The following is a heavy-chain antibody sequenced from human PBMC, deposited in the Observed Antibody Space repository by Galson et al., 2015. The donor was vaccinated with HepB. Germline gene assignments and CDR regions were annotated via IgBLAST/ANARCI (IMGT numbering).Heavy chain of an antibody. CDR3: AGGRGWSFDL. V-gene: IGHV3-7*01. Sequence: SLRLSCAAPSFTFSSSWMTWVRQAPGKGLEWVAIVKQDGSQEDYVGSVKGRFTIFRDNAKSSLFLQMNSLRAEDTAVYYCAGGRGWSFDLWGRGTLVTVSS. CDR1: SFTFSSSW. CDR2: VKQDGSQE. J-gene: IGHJ2*01.